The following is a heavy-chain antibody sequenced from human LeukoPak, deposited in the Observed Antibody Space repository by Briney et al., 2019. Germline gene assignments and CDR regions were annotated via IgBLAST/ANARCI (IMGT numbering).Heavy chain of an antibody. CDR3: AKDLPPMLVYASDI. V-gene: IGHV3-30*18. D-gene: IGHD5/OR15-5a*01. Sequence: QPGGSLRLSCAASGFIFNNYGMHWVRQAPGKGLEWVAVISFDGRHKYYADFVKGRFTISRDDSKNTLYLQMNSLRAEDTAVYFCAKDLPPMLVYASDIWGQGTMVTVSS. CDR2: ISFDGRHK. CDR1: GFIFNNYG. J-gene: IGHJ3*02.